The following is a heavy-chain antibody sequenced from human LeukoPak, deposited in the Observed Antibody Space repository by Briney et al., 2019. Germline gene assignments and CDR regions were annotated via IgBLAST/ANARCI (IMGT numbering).Heavy chain of an antibody. CDR2: IYYSGST. J-gene: IGHJ4*02. CDR1: GGSISSGDYY. Sequence: SQTLSLTCTVSGGSISSGDYYWSWIRQPPGKGLEWIGYIYYSGSTYYNPSLKSRVTISVDTSKNQFSLKLSSVTAADTAVYYCARMRFLEWLLSRAYFDYWGQGTLVTVSS. CDR3: ARMRFLEWLLSRAYFDY. V-gene: IGHV4-30-4*08. D-gene: IGHD3-3*01.